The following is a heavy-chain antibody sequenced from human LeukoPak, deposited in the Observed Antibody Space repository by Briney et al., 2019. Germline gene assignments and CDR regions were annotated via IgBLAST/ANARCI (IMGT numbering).Heavy chain of an antibody. CDR2: INSDGINT. CDR1: GFTFSNYW. CDR3: AREWGDLGWFDP. J-gene: IGHJ5*02. Sequence: GGSLRLSCAASGFTFSNYWMHWVRQAPGKGLVWVSRINSDGINTSYADSVKGRFTISRDNAKNTLNLQMNSLRAEDTAVYYCAREWGDLGWFDPWGQGTLVTVSS. V-gene: IGHV3-74*01. D-gene: IGHD3-16*01.